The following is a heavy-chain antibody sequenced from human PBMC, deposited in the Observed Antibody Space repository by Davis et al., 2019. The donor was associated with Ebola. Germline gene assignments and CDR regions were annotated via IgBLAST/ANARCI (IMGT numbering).Heavy chain of an antibody. CDR1: GLSFRGYY. D-gene: IGHD6-13*01. CDR2: IYTSGST. CDR3: ASDEHNSSWYKY. V-gene: IGHV4-59*10. J-gene: IGHJ4*02. Sequence: PSETLSLTCAVYGLSFRGYYWSWIRQPAGKGLEWIGRIYTSGSTNYNPSLKSRVTISVDTSKNQFSLKLSSVTAADTAVYYCASDEHNSSWYKYWGQGTLVTVSS.